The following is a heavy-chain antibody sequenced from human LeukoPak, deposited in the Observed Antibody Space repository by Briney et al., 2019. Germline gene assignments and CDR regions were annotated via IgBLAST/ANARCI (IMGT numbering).Heavy chain of an antibody. J-gene: IGHJ4*02. V-gene: IGHV1-3*01. CDR3: TRGLYCNTINGYAGDY. Sequence: ASVKVSCKASGYTFTSYAMHWVRQAPGQRLEWMGWINAGNGNTKYSQKFQGRVTITRDTSASTAYMELSSLRSEDTAVYYCTRGLYCNTINGYAGDYWGQGTLVTVSS. CDR2: INAGNGNT. D-gene: IGHD2/OR15-2a*01. CDR1: GYTFTSYA.